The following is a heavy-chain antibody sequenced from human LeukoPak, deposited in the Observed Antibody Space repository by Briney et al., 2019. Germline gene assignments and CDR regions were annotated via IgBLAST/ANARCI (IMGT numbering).Heavy chain of an antibody. J-gene: IGHJ4*02. CDR1: GGSITSTGYY. D-gene: IGHD6-13*01. Sequence: SETLSLTCTVSGGSITSTGYYWGWIRQPPGKGLEWIGYIYYSGSTNYNPSLKSRVTISVDTSKNQFSLKLSSVTAADTAVYYCARVSSSVPDYWGQGTLVTVSS. CDR2: IYYSGST. CDR3: ARVSSSVPDY. V-gene: IGHV4-61*08.